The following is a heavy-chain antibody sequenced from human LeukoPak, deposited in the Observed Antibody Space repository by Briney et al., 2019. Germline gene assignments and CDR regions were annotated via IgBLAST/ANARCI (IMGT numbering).Heavy chain of an antibody. Sequence: GGSLRLSCAVSGITLSNYGMSWVRQSPGKGLEWVAGISGSGGGTNYADSVKGRFTISRDNSKNTLYLQMNSLRAEDTAVYYCAKGGLDTTMVDYWGQGTLVTVSS. V-gene: IGHV3-23*01. D-gene: IGHD5-18*01. CDR3: AKGGLDTTMVDY. CDR1: GITLSNYG. J-gene: IGHJ4*02. CDR2: ISGSGGGT.